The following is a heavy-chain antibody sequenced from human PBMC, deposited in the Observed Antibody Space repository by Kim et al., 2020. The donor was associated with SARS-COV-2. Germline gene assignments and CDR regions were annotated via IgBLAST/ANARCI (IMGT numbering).Heavy chain of an antibody. D-gene: IGHD6-6*01. CDR1: GYTFTSYD. J-gene: IGHJ6*03. Sequence: ASVKVSCKASGYTFTSYDINWVRQATGQGLEWMGWMNPNSGNTGYAQKFQGRVTMTRNTSISTAYMELSSLRSEDTAVYYCARGSIAARPGLVGYYYYYYMDDWGKGTTVTVSS. V-gene: IGHV1-8*01. CDR2: MNPNSGNT. CDR3: ARGSIAARPGLVGYYYYYYMDD.